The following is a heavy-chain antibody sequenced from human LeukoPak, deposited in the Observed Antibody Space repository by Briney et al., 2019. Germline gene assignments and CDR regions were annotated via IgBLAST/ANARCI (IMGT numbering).Heavy chain of an antibody. V-gene: IGHV1-2*02. J-gene: IGHJ4*02. D-gene: IGHD3-3*01. CDR3: ARSQRITIFGVVIIGPSDYYFDY. CDR1: GYTFTVYY. CDR2: TNPNSGGT. Sequence: ASVKVSCKASGYTFTVYYMHWVRQAPGQGLEWMGWTNPNSGGTNYAQKFQGRVTMTRDTSISTAYMELSRLRSDDTAVYYCARSQRITIFGVVIIGPSDYYFDYWGQGTLVTVSS.